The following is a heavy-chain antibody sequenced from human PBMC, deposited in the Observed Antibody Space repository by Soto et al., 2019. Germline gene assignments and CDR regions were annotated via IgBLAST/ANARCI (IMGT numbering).Heavy chain of an antibody. CDR1: GGTFSSYA. V-gene: IGHV1-69*06. CDR3: ARDHYDFWSGQHLLDGMDV. J-gene: IGHJ6*02. Sequence: SVKVSCKASGGTFSSYAISWVRQAPGQGLEWMGGIIPIFGTANYAQKFQGRVTITADKSTSTAYMELSSLRSEDTAVYYCARDHYDFWSGQHLLDGMDVWGQGTTVTVSS. CDR2: IIPIFGTA. D-gene: IGHD3-3*01.